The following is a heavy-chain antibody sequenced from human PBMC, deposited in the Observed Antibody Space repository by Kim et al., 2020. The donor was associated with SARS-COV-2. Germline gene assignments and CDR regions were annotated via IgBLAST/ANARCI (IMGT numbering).Heavy chain of an antibody. CDR2: INPNSGGT. CDR1: GYTFTGYY. CDR3: APGGDSSTWYRGYYFDY. D-gene: IGHD6-13*01. V-gene: IGHV1-2*02. J-gene: IGHJ4*02. Sequence: ASVKVSCKASGYTFTGYYMYWVRQAPGQGLEWMGWINPNSGGTNYAQKFQGRVTMTRDTSISTAYMELSRLRADDTAVYYCAPGGDSSTWYRGYYFDYWGQGTLVTVSS.